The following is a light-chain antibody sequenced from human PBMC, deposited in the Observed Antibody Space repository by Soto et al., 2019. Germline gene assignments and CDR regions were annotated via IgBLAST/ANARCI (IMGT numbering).Light chain of an antibody. V-gene: IGLV2-14*01. J-gene: IGLJ1*01. Sequence: QSALTQPASVSGSPGQSITISCTGTSSDVGGYNYVSWYQQHPGKAPKLMIYEVSNRPSWVSNRFSGSKSGNTASLTISGLQPEEQPDPSRSSYTSRSTLVFGTGTKVTV. CDR3: SSYTSRSTLV. CDR2: EVS. CDR1: SSDVGGYNY.